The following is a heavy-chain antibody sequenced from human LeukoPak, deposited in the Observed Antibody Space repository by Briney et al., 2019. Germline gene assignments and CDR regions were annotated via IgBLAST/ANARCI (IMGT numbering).Heavy chain of an antibody. CDR1: GFSLSTSGVG. CDR3: ARDSIPSSYWYFDL. J-gene: IGHJ2*01. Sequence: SGPTLVKPTQTLTLTCTFSGFSLSTSGVGVGWIRQPPGKGLEWIGYIYYSGSTNYNPSLKSRVTISVDTSKNQFSLKLSSVTAADTAVYYCARDSIPSSYWYFDLWGRGTLVTVSS. V-gene: IGHV4-61*08. CDR2: IYYSGST.